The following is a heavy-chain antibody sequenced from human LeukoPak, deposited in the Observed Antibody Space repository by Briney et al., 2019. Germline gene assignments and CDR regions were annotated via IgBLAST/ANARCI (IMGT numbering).Heavy chain of an antibody. CDR1: GYSFTSYW. D-gene: IGHD4-17*01. CDR3: ARHLPHDNGEIDAFDI. Sequence: ESLKISCKGSGYSFTSYWIGWVRQMPGEGLEWMGIIYPGDSDTRYTPSIQGQVTISADRSISTAYLQWSSLKASDTAIYYCARHLPHDNGEIDAFDIWGQGTMVTVSS. J-gene: IGHJ3*02. CDR2: IYPGDSDT. V-gene: IGHV5-51*01.